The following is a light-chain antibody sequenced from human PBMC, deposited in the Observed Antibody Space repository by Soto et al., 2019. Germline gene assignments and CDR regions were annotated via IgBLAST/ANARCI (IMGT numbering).Light chain of an antibody. Sequence: DIVMTQSPDSLAVSLGERATINCKSSQSVLLSSNNKNYLAWYQQKPGQPPKLLIYWASTRESGVPDRFSGSGSGTDFTLTVSSLQAEDVAVYYCHRYYSFPYTFGQGTKLEIK. CDR2: WAS. V-gene: IGKV4-1*01. CDR3: HRYYSFPYT. CDR1: QSVLLSSNNKNY. J-gene: IGKJ2*01.